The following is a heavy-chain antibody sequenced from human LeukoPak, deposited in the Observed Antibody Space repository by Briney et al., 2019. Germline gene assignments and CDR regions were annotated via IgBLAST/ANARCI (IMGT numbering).Heavy chain of an antibody. CDR3: ARVSIYGRSYLDY. V-gene: IGHV4-39*07. D-gene: IGHD3-10*01. CDR1: GASISGSGYY. CDR2: IHRGGST. Sequence: PSETLSLTCAVSGASISGSGYYWGWIRQPPGKGLEWIGTIHRGGSTNYNPSLQSRVTISVDTSKNQFSLHLSSVTVADTAMYYCARVSIYGRSYLDYWGQGTLVTVSS. J-gene: IGHJ4*02.